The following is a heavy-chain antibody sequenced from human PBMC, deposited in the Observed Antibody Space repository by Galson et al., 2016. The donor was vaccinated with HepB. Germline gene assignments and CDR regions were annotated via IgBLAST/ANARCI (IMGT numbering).Heavy chain of an antibody. J-gene: IGHJ4*02. CDR2: IYYTGST. CDR3: ATAPGITVAGIYFFEY. D-gene: IGHD6-13*01. V-gene: IGHV4-4*02. Sequence: SETLSLTCAVSGGSISSDVWWSWVRQPPGKGLEWIGEIYYTGSTNYNPSLKSRVTISVDKSKNQVSLSLTSVTAADTAVYYCATAPGITVAGIYFFEYWGQGILVTVSS. CDR1: GGSISSDVW.